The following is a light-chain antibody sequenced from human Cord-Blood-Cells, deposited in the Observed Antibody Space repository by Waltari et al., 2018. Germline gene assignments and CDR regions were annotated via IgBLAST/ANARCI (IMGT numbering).Light chain of an antibody. CDR3: YSTDSSGRV. J-gene: IGLJ3*02. CDR1: ALPTKY. CDR2: EDS. V-gene: IGLV3-10*01. Sequence: SYELTQPPSVSVSPGPTARITCSGDALPTKYAYWYQQKSGQAPVLVIYEDSKRPSGIPERFSGSSSGTMATLTISGAQVEDEADYYCYSTDSSGRVFGGGTKLTVL.